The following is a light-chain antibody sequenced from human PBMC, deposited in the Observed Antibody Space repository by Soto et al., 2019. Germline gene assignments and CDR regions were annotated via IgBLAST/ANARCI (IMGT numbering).Light chain of an antibody. CDR2: DVS. CDR1: SSDVGGYNY. J-gene: IGLJ1*01. CDR3: SSYTGSSTYV. V-gene: IGLV2-14*03. Sequence: QSALTQPASVSGSPGQSITISCAGTSSDVGGYNYVSWYQQHPGKAPKLMIYDVSNRPSGVSNRFSGSKSGKTASLTISGLQAEDESDYYCSSYTGSSTYVFGTGTQLTVL.